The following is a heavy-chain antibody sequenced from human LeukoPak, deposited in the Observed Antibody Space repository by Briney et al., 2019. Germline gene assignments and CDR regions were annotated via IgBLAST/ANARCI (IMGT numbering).Heavy chain of an antibody. CDR2: THYSGIT. CDR3: ARARAYSSSWYYFDY. D-gene: IGHD6-13*01. Sequence: PSETLSLICTVSGGSIGSGDYYWSWIRQPPGKGLEWIGHTHYSGITYYSPSLKSRLTISVDTSKNQFSLKLSSVTATDTAVYHCARARAYSSSWYYFDYWGQGTLVTVSS. J-gene: IGHJ4*02. CDR1: GGSIGSGDYY. V-gene: IGHV4-30-4*08.